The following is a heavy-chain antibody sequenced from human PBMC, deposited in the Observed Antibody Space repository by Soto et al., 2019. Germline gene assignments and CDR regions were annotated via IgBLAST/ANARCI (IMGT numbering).Heavy chain of an antibody. Sequence: GASVKVSCKASGYTFTSYYMHWVRQAPGQGLEWMGIINPSGGSTSYAQKFQGRVTMTRDTSTSTVYMELSSLRSEDTAVYYCARMGGYCSGGSCYGRYGMDVWGQGTTVTVSS. CDR1: GYTFTSYY. CDR3: ARMGGYCSGGSCYGRYGMDV. V-gene: IGHV1-46*01. J-gene: IGHJ6*02. CDR2: INPSGGST. D-gene: IGHD2-15*01.